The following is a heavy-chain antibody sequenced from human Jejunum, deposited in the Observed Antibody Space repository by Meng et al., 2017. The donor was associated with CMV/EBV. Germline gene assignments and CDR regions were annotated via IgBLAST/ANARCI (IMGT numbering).Heavy chain of an antibody. Sequence: FTFTSYWMTWVRQAPGKGLEWVANIKQDGSEKYYVDSVKGRFTISRDNAKNSLYLQMDSLRAEDTAAYYCARIQVYSKGHYGMDVWGQGTTVTVSS. CDR1: FTFTSYW. V-gene: IGHV3-7*01. CDR2: IKQDGSEK. D-gene: IGHD4-11*01. CDR3: ARIQVYSKGHYGMDV. J-gene: IGHJ6*02.